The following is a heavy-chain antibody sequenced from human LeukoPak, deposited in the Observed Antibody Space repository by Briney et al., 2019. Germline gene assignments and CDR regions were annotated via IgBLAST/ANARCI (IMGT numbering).Heavy chain of an antibody. CDR1: GGSISSHS. CDR2: IFYSGPT. V-gene: IGHV4-59*11. Sequence: SETLSLTCTVSGGSISSHSWSWIRQPPGKELEWIGYIFYSGPTNYSPSLKSRVTISVDTSKNQFSLRLSSVTAADTAVYYCARDYYDSRGDAFDIWGQGTMVTVSS. J-gene: IGHJ3*02. CDR3: ARDYYDSRGDAFDI. D-gene: IGHD3-22*01.